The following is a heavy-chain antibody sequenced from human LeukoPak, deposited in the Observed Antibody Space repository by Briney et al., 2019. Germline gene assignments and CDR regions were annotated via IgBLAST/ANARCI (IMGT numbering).Heavy chain of an antibody. J-gene: IGHJ1*01. Sequence: PSETLSLTCTVSGGSISSYYWSWIRQPPGKGLEWIGYIYYSGSTNYNPSLKSRVTISVDTSKNQFSLKLSSVTAADTAVYYCARVRSGGSGYSPWPEYFQHWGQGTLVTVSS. CDR2: IYYSGST. D-gene: IGHD3-22*01. V-gene: IGHV4-59*01. CDR1: GGSISSYY. CDR3: ARVRSGGSGYSPWPEYFQH.